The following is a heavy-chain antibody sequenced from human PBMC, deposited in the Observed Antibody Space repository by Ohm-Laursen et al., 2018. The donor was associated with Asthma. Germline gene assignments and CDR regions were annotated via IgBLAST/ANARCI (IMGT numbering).Heavy chain of an antibody. CDR2: IKSKPNGGTT. CDR3: STGGTGH. CDR1: GFTFSSYA. D-gene: IGHD1-1*01. J-gene: IGHJ4*02. Sequence: GSLRLSCAASGFTFSSYAMSWVRQAPGKGLEWVGRIKSKPNGGTTDYAAPVKGRFTISRDDSKNTLYLQMNSLKSEDTALYYCSTGGTGHWGQGTLVTVSS. V-gene: IGHV3-15*01.